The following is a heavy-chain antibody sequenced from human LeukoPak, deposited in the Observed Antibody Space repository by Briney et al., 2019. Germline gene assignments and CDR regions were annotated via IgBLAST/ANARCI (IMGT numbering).Heavy chain of an antibody. J-gene: IGHJ4*02. CDR1: GGSLNGYY. Sequence: KPSETLSLTCAVYGGSLNGYYWSWIRQPPGKGLEWIGYIYSTGSANYNPSLKSRVTISVDTSKNQFSLKLTSVTAADTAVYYCARDGSPQYWGQGTLVTVSS. CDR3: ARDGSPQY. V-gene: IGHV4-59*01. CDR2: IYSTGSA. D-gene: IGHD1-26*01.